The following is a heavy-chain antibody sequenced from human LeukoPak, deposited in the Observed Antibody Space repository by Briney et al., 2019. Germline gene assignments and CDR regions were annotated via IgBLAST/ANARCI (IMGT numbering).Heavy chain of an antibody. V-gene: IGHV4-4*02. CDR1: GGSISSSNW. D-gene: IGHD3-10*01. CDR2: IYHSGST. J-gene: IGHJ4*02. Sequence: SETLSLTCAVSGGSISSSNWWSWVRQPPGKGLEWIGEIYHSGSTNYNPSLKSRVTISVDKSKNQFSLKLSSVTAADTAVYYCARSCISWFGDRQLDYWGQGTLVTVSS. CDR3: ARSCISWFGDRQLDY.